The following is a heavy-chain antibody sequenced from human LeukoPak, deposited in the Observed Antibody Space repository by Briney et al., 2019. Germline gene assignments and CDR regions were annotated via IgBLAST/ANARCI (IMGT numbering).Heavy chain of an antibody. CDR2: ICYSGST. CDR3: ASLGRSHAFDY. Sequence: SETLSLTCTVSGGSISSYYWSWIRQPPGKGLEWIGYICYSGSTNYNPSLKSRVTISVDTSKNQFSLKLSSVTAADTAVYYCASLGRSHAFDYWGQGTLVTVSS. J-gene: IGHJ4*02. CDR1: GGSISSYY. V-gene: IGHV4-59*01. D-gene: IGHD3-10*01.